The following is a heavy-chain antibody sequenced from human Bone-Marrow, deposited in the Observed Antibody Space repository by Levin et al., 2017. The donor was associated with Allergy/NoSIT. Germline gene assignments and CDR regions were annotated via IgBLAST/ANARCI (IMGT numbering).Heavy chain of an antibody. CDR3: TKGADYYASSGTH. J-gene: IGHJ4*02. CDR1: GFTFSNYA. V-gene: IGHV3-23*01. D-gene: IGHD3-22*01. CDR2: ITPGGST. Sequence: GESLKISCEASGFTFSNYAMSWVRQAPGKGLEWVSSITPGGSTFFADSVKGRFTISRDNSQNTMYLQMNSLTAGDTAVYYCTKGADYYASSGTHWGQGTLVTVSS.